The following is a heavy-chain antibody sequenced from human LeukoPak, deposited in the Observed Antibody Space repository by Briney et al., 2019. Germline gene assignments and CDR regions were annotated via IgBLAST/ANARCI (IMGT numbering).Heavy chain of an antibody. V-gene: IGHV3-30-3*01. J-gene: IGHJ4*02. CDR2: ISYDGSNK. Sequence: GGSLRLSCAASGFTFSSYAMHWVRQAPAKGLEGVAVISYDGSNKYYADSVKGRFTISRDNSKNTLYLQMNSLRAEDTAVYNCARWNGGDSSGYYYLYFDYWGQGTLVTVSS. CDR1: GFTFSSYA. CDR3: ARWNGGDSSGYYYLYFDY. D-gene: IGHD3-22*01.